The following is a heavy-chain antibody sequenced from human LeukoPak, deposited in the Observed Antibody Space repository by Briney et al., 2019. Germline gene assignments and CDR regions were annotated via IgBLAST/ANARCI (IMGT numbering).Heavy chain of an antibody. D-gene: IGHD3-22*01. CDR3: AKEVYSDSSGYFDY. V-gene: IGHV3-23*01. CDR2: ISGSGTST. Sequence: GGSLRLSCAASGFTFSSYAMSWVRQAPGKGLDWVSAISGSGTSTYYADSVKGRFTISRDNSKNALYLQMNCLRADETAVYYCAKEVYSDSSGYFDYWGQGTLVTVSS. CDR1: GFTFSSYA. J-gene: IGHJ4*02.